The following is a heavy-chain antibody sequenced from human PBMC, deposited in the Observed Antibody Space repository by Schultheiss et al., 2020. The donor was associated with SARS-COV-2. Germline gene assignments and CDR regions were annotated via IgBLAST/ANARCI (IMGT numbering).Heavy chain of an antibody. D-gene: IGHD3-16*02. V-gene: IGHV4-38-2*02. CDR3: ASRRLRLGELSLYGNDY. J-gene: IGHJ4*02. CDR1: GYSISSGYY. Sequence: SETLSLTCTVSGYSISSGYYWGWIRQPPGKGLEWIGSIYHSGSTYYNPSLKSRVTISVDTSKNQFCLKRSSVTAADTAVYYCASRRLRLGELSLYGNDYWGQGTLVNVSS. CDR2: IYHSGST.